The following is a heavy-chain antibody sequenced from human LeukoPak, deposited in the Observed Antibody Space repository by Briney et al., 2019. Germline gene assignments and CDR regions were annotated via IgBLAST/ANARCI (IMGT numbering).Heavy chain of an antibody. D-gene: IGHD2-15*01. CDR3: ARDRYCSGGSCYVNWFDP. V-gene: IGHV4-34*01. J-gene: IGHJ5*02. CDR1: GGSFSGYY. CDR2: INHSGST. Sequence: SETLSLTCAVYGGSFSGYYWSWIRQPPGKGLEWIGEINHSGSTNYNPSLKSRVTISVDTSKNQFSLKLSSVTAADTAVYYCARDRYCSGGSCYVNWFDPWGQGTLVTVSS.